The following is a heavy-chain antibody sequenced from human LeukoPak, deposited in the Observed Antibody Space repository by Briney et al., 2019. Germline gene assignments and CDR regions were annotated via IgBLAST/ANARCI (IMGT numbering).Heavy chain of an antibody. CDR1: GYTFTSYG. CDR3: ARAPEGRLEWLLYGPYYFDY. J-gene: IGHJ4*02. CDR2: ISAYNGNA. Sequence: ASVKVSCKASGYTFTSYGISWVRQAPGQGLEWMGWISAYNGNANCAQKLQGRVTMTTDTSTSTAYMELRSLRSDDTAVYYCARAPEGRLEWLLYGPYYFDYWGQGTLVTVSS. D-gene: IGHD3-3*01. V-gene: IGHV1-18*01.